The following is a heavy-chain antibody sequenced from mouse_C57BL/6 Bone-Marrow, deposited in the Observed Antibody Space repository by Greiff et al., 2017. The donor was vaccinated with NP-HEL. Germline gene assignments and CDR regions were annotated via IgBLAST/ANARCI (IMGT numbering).Heavy chain of an antibody. CDR1: GYTFTSYG. CDR2: IYPRSGNT. CDR3: ARRGTTVVATGYFDV. Sequence: QVQLQQSGAELARPGASVKLSCKASGYTFTSYGISWVKQRTGQGLEWIGEIYPRSGNTYYNEKFKGNATLTADKSSSTAYMELRSLTSEDSAVYFCARRGTTVVATGYFDVWGTGTTVTVSS. D-gene: IGHD1-1*01. J-gene: IGHJ1*03. V-gene: IGHV1-81*01.